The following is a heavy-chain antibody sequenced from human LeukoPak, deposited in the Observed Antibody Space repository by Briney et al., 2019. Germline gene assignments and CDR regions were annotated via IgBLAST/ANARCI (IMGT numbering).Heavy chain of an antibody. CDR2: ISGSGNTT. Sequence: GGSLRLSCAASQFTFSNYAMSWVRQAPGKGLEWVSAISGSGNTTYLGDSVTGRFTISRDNPKNTVYLQMNSLSAEDTAVYYCAKGPAPYCSGGSCYSPHWYFDLWGRGTLVTVSS. D-gene: IGHD2-15*01. CDR3: AKGPAPYCSGGSCYSPHWYFDL. V-gene: IGHV3-23*01. J-gene: IGHJ2*01. CDR1: QFTFSNYA.